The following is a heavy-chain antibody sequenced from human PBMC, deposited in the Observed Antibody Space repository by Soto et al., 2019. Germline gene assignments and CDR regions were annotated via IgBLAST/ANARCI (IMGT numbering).Heavy chain of an antibody. J-gene: IGHJ4*02. CDR1: AGSITNYY. CDR2: IHHTGNS. V-gene: IGHV4-59*01. D-gene: IGHD1-1*01. CDR3: AKWNERKRSFDD. Sequence: PSETLSLTCTVSAGSITNYYWNWIRQPPEKGLEWIGFIHHTGNSMSNPSLRSRLTMSVDTTEGQISLNLRAVTAADTAVYYCAKWNERKRSFDDWGQG.